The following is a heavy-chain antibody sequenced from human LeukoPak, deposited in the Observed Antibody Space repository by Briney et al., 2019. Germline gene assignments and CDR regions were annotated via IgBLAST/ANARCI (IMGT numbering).Heavy chain of an antibody. Sequence: GGSLRLSCAASGFTFSSYAMSWVRQAPGKGLEWVSAISGSGGSTYYADSVKGRFTISRDNSENTLYLQMNSLRAEDTAVYYCAKDRGDGYNEYYFDYWGQGTLVTVSS. V-gene: IGHV3-23*01. CDR1: GFTFSSYA. J-gene: IGHJ4*02. CDR2: ISGSGGST. CDR3: AKDRGDGYNEYYFDY. D-gene: IGHD5-24*01.